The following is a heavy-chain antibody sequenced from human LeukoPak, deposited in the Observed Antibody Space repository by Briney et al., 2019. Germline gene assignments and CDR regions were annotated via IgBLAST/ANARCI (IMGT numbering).Heavy chain of an antibody. CDR2: IIPLYGAV. V-gene: IGHV1-69*13. CDR3: ATSPDRDSSSWYIRDFDY. CDR1: GVTFSSYA. Sequence: SVKVSCKTSGVTFSSYAISWVRQAPGQGLEWMGGIIPLYGAVSNAQKFQGRVTITADESTSSAYMELSSLRSEDTAVYDCATSPDRDSSSWYIRDFDYWGQGTLVTVAS. J-gene: IGHJ4*02. D-gene: IGHD6-13*01.